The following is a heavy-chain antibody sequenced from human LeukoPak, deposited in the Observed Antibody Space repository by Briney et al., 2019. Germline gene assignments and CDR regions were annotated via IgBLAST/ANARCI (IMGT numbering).Heavy chain of an antibody. Sequence: SEALSLTCTVSGGSISSYYWSWIRQPPGKGLEWIGYIYYSGSANYNPSLKSRVTISIDTSKNQFSLKLSSVTAADTAVYYCARYYTSGLDYWGQGTLVTVSS. CDR2: IYYSGSA. J-gene: IGHJ4*02. V-gene: IGHV4-59*08. CDR3: ARYYTSGLDY. D-gene: IGHD3-10*01. CDR1: GGSISSYY.